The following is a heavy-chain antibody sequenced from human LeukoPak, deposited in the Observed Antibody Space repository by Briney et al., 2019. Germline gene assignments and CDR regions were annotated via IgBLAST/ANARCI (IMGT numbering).Heavy chain of an antibody. Sequence: GGSLRLSCAASGFTFSSYAMSWVRQAPGKGLEWVSAISGSGGSTYYADSVKGRFTISRDNSKNTLYLQMNSLRAEDTAVYYCAKAREYYYDSSGDYWGQGTLVTVSS. CDR3: AKAREYYYDSSGDY. J-gene: IGHJ4*02. CDR1: GFTFSSYA. D-gene: IGHD3-22*01. CDR2: ISGSGGST. V-gene: IGHV3-23*01.